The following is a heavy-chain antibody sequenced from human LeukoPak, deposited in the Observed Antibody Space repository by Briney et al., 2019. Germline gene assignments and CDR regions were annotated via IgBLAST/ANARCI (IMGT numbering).Heavy chain of an antibody. CDR1: GYTFTTYG. Sequence: ASVKVSCKASGYTFTTYGISWVRQAPGQGLEWMGWISAYIGNTNYAQNFQGRVTLTRDTSASTAYMELNSLRSEDTSVYYCARAWIYYDGSGYYDYWGQGTLVTVSS. V-gene: IGHV1-18*01. CDR3: ARAWIYYDGSGYYDY. CDR2: ISAYIGNT. D-gene: IGHD3-22*01. J-gene: IGHJ4*02.